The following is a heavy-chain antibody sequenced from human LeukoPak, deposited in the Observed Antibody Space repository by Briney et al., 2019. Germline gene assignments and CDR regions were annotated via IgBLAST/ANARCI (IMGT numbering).Heavy chain of an antibody. J-gene: IGHJ5*02. Sequence: SETLSLTGAVHGGSFSGYYWSWIRQHPGKGLEWIGYIYYSGSTYYNPSLKSRVTISVDTSKNQFSLKLSSVTAADTAVYYCARGASFYDFWSGQMRWFDPWGQGTLVTVSS. CDR1: GGSFSGYY. CDR2: IYYSGST. CDR3: ARGASFYDFWSGQMRWFDP. D-gene: IGHD3-3*01. V-gene: IGHV4-31*11.